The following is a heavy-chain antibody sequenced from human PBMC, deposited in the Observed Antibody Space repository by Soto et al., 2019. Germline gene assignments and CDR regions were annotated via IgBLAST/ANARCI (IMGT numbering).Heavy chain of an antibody. D-gene: IGHD3-3*01. CDR3: AAVITIWALDT. CDR1: GFTFSTYW. Sequence: WSLRLSCAASGFTFSTYWMSWVRQAPGKGLEWVAKIKQDESEIYYVDSVKGRFTISRDNAKNSLYLQMNSLRVEDTAVYYCAAVITIWALDTWGQGTMVSVSS. J-gene: IGHJ3*02. CDR2: IKQDESEI. V-gene: IGHV3-7*01.